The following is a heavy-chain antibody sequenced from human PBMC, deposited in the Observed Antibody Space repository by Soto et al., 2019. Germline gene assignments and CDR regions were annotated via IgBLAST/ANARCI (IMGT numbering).Heavy chain of an antibody. CDR2: ISGSGDST. CDR1: GFTFSTYA. CDR3: ATDRISTGYGHGMVG. J-gene: IGHJ6*02. Sequence: GGSLRLSCAASGFTFSTYAMNWVRQAPGKGLEWVSAISGSGDSTYYADSVKGRFTTSRDNSKNTLYLQLNSLRAEDTALYYCATDRISTGYGHGMVGCGRGT. V-gene: IGHV3-23*01. D-gene: IGHD5-18*01.